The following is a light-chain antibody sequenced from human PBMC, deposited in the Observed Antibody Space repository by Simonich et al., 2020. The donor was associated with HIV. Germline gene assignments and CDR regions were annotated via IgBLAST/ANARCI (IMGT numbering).Light chain of an antibody. CDR3: QQYYSTPPT. CDR2: GAS. Sequence: DIVMTQSPDSLAVSLGERATINCKSSQSVLYSSNNKNYLVWYQQKPGQPPKLLIYGASTRESGVPDRFSGSGSGTDFTLPISSLQAEDVAIYYCQQYYSTPPTFGQGTKVEIK. J-gene: IGKJ1*01. CDR1: QSVLYSSNNKNY. V-gene: IGKV4-1*01.